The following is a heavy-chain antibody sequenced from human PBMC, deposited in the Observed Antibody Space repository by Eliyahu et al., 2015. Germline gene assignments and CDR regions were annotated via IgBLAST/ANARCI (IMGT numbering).Heavy chain of an antibody. J-gene: IGHJ4*02. D-gene: IGHD3-10*01. V-gene: IGHV1-18*01. CDR1: GYTFTSYG. CDR3: ARSTLRGGHYDYGDY. Sequence: QVQLVQSGAEVKKPGXSVKVSCKASGYTFTSYGISWVRQAPGQGLEWMGWISAYNGNTNYAQKLQGRVTMTTDTSTSTAYMELRSLRSDDTAVYYCARSTLRGGHYDYGDYWGQGTLVTVSS. CDR2: ISAYNGNT.